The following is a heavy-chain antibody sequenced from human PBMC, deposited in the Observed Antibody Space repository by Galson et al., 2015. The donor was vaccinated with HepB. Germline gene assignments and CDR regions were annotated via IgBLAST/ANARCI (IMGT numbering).Heavy chain of an antibody. CDR3: ARSGNYSPDDY. V-gene: IGHV1-46*03. D-gene: IGHD1-26*01. Sequence: VKVSCKASGYTFTNYFIHWVRQAPGQGLEWMGIINPSGGSTSYAQKFQGRVTMTRDTSTNTVYMELSSLRSEDTAVYYCARSGNYSPDDYWGQGTLVTVSS. J-gene: IGHJ4*02. CDR2: INPSGGST. CDR1: GYTFTNYF.